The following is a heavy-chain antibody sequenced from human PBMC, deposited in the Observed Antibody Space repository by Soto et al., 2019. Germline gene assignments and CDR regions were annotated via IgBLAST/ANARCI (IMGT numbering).Heavy chain of an antibody. J-gene: IGHJ4*02. CDR3: VRVLYDSGVVDF. CDR2: IQTGGAT. CDR1: GFTVSRYD. V-gene: IGHV3-53*01. Sequence: QLLESGGGLFQAGGSTRLSCLASGFTVSRYDMAWVRQAPGKGLEWASIIQTGGATYYTDSAQGRFTISSDNSRNTVYLQISSLRVEDTGVYSCVRVLYDSGVVDFWGQGSPITVS. D-gene: IGHD5-12*01.